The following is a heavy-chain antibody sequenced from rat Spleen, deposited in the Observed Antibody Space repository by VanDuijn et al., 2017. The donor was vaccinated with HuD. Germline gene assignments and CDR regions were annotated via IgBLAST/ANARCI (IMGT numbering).Heavy chain of an antibody. V-gene: IGHV5-7*01. J-gene: IGHJ4*01. CDR1: GFTFSDYN. CDR2: INYDGSTV. CDR3: TRHAYYDGTYYSVYIMDA. D-gene: IGHD1-12*02. Sequence: EVQLVESGGGFVQPGRSLKLSCAASGFTFSDYNMAWVRQAPKKGLEWVATINYDGSTVHYRDSVKGRFTVSRDNAKSTLYLQMDSLRSEDTATHYCTRHAYYDGTYYSVYIMDAWAQGASVTVSS.